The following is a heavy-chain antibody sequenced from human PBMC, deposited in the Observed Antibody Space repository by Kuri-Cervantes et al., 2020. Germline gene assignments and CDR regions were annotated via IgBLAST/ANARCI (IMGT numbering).Heavy chain of an antibody. CDR2: IYYSGST. Sequence: SETLSLTCTVSGGSISSSSYYWGWIRQPPGKGLEWIGYIYYSGSTYYNPSLKSRVTISVDTSKNQFSLKLSSVTAADTAVYYCARDWGYSGYLNWFDPWGQGTLVTVSS. CDR3: ARDWGYSGYLNWFDP. D-gene: IGHD5-12*01. J-gene: IGHJ5*02. CDR1: GGSISSSSYY. V-gene: IGHV4-30-4*08.